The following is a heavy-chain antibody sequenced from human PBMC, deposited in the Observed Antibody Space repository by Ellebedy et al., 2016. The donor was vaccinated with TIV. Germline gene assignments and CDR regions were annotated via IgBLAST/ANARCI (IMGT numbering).Heavy chain of an antibody. CDR1: KLTLTNYE. J-gene: IGHJ4*02. V-gene: IGHV3-48*03. CDR3: ASVGYSDYAPGY. D-gene: IGHD5-12*01. Sequence: PGGSLRLSCAAPKLTLTNYEMKWVRQAPGKGLEWVSYISSTGFTISYADSVKGRFTISRDNAKNSVYLQMSSLRVEDTALYYCASVGYSDYAPGYWGQGTLVTVSS. CDR2: ISSTGFTI.